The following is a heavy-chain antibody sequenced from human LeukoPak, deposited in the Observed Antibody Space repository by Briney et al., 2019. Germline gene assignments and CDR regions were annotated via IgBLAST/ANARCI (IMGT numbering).Heavy chain of an antibody. D-gene: IGHD3-22*01. Sequence: ASVKASCKASGGTFSSYAISWVRQAPGQGLEWMGGIIPIFGTANYAQKFQGRVTITADESTSTAYMELSSLRSEDTAVYYCARGEEQVVITTSLDYWGQGTLVTVSS. CDR1: GGTFSSYA. J-gene: IGHJ4*02. CDR2: IIPIFGTA. V-gene: IGHV1-69*13. CDR3: ARGEEQVVITTSLDY.